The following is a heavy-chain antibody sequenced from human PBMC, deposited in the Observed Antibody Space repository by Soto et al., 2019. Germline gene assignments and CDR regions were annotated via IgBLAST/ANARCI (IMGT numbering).Heavy chain of an antibody. V-gene: IGHV3-30-3*01. CDR2: ISYDGSNK. Sequence: GGSLRLSCASSGFPLSSNATHWVRQVPVKGLEWVSVISYDGSNKYNADSVKGRFTISRDNSKNTLYLQMNSLRAEDTAVYYCARDTVDIVATLIEAYYYGMDVWGQGTTVTVSS. CDR3: ARDTVDIVATLIEAYYYGMDV. CDR1: GFPLSSNA. J-gene: IGHJ6*02. D-gene: IGHD5-12*01.